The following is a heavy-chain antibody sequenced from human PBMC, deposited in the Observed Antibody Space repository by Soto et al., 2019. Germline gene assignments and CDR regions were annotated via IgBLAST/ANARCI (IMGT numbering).Heavy chain of an antibody. CDR2: IRYDGSNK. CDR3: ARDEIAIPGAFDI. D-gene: IGHD2-21*01. J-gene: IGHJ3*02. V-gene: IGHV3-33*01. CDR1: GFTFSNYG. Sequence: GGSLRLSCAASGFTFSNYGMEWVRQAPGKGLEWVAVIRYDGSNKYYADSVRGRFTISRDNSKNTLYLQMNSLRAEDTAVYYCARDEIAIPGAFDIWGQGTMVTVSS.